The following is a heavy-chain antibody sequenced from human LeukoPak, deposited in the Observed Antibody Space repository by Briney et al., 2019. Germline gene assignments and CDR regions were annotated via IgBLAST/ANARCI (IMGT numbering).Heavy chain of an antibody. V-gene: IGHV3-23*01. J-gene: IGHJ6*02. CDR2: ISNTGSDT. CDR3: AKVPYSDYGSGRPPFMDV. Sequence: GGSLRLSCAVSGFTFSNYAMSWVRQAPGKGLEWVSTISNTGSDTYYADSVLGRFTISRDNSENTLYLQMNNLRAEDTAIHYCAKVPYSDYGSGRPPFMDVWGQGTTVAVSS. CDR1: GFTFSNYA. D-gene: IGHD3-10*01.